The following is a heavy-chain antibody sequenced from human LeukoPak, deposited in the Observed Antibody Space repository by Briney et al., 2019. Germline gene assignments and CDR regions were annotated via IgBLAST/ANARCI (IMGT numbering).Heavy chain of an antibody. D-gene: IGHD6-19*01. CDR2: ISTHNGLA. CDR1: GYKFTSYG. CDR3: VRLSGQWLVHSYFDH. V-gene: IGHV1-18*01. J-gene: IGHJ4*02. Sequence: HWASVKVSCKASGYKFTSYGIAWVRQAPGHGPEYMGWISTHNGLANYSEKFRGRVTMTTDTSTSTAYMELKSLRSDDTAIYYCVRLSGQWLVHSYFDHWGQGTQVTVSS.